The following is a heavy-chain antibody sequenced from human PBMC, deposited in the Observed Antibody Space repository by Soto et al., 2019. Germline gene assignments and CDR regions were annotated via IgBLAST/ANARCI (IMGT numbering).Heavy chain of an antibody. J-gene: IGHJ4*02. CDR3: ARGNVVAIDY. Sequence: SETLSLTCTVSGGSISSGDYYWSWIRQPPGKGLEWIGYIYYSGSTYYNPSLKSRVTISVDRSKNQFSLKLSSVTAADTDVYYCARGNVVAIDYWGQGTLVTVSS. D-gene: IGHD2-21*01. CDR2: IYYSGST. V-gene: IGHV4-30-4*01. CDR1: GGSISSGDYY.